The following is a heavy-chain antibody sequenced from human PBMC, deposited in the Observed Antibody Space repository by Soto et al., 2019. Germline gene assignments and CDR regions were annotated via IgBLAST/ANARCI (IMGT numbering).Heavy chain of an antibody. D-gene: IGHD3-10*01. J-gene: IGHJ4*02. V-gene: IGHV3-30-3*01. CDR2: ISYDGSNK. CDR1: GFTFSSYA. Sequence: GGSLRLSCAASGFTFSSYAMHWVRQAPGKGLEWVAVISYDGSNKYYADSVKGRFTISRDKSKNTLYLQMNSLRAEDTAVYYCARERLHMVRGVIIGGPFDYWGQGTLVTVSS. CDR3: ARERLHMVRGVIIGGPFDY.